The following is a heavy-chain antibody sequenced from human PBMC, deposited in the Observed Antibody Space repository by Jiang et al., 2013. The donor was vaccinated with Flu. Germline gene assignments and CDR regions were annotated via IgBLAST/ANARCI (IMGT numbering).Heavy chain of an antibody. Sequence: QLVESGGGLVKPGGSLRLSCAASGFTFSDYYMSWIRQAPGKGLEWVSYISSSGSTIYYADSVKGRFTISRDNAKNSLYLQMNSLRAEDTAVYYCARNSGADYVWGSYRYHSYFDYWGQGTLVTVSS. V-gene: IGHV3-11*04. CDR2: ISSSGSTI. CDR3: ARNSGADYVWGSYRYHSYFDY. CDR1: GFTFSDYY. D-gene: IGHD3-16*02. J-gene: IGHJ4*02.